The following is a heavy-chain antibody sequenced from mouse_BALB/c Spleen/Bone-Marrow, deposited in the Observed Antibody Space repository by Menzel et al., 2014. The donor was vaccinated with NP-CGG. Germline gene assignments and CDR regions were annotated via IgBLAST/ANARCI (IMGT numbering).Heavy chain of an antibody. CDR3: ARSGYGSTFYAMDY. Sequence: EVQRAESGGGLVRPGGSRKLSCAASGFTFSSFGMHWVRQAPEKGLAWVAYISSGSGTIYYADTVKGRFTISRDNPKNTLFLQMTSLRSEDTAMYYCARSGYGSTFYAMDYWGQGTSVTVSS. CDR1: GFTFSSFG. V-gene: IGHV5-17*02. J-gene: IGHJ4*01. CDR2: ISSGSGTI. D-gene: IGHD1-1*01.